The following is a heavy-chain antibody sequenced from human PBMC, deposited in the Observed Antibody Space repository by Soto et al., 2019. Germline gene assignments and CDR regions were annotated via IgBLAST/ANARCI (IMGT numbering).Heavy chain of an antibody. Sequence: ASVKVSCKTSGYTFRNYGISWVRQAPGQGLEWMGWISGYNDNTNYAQRLQGRVTLTTDTSTYTGYMELRSLRSDDTAVYYCARGKKLLVPGATPTYYYYGMDVCGQGTTVTVSS. CDR2: ISGYNDNT. CDR1: GYTFRNYG. J-gene: IGHJ6*02. CDR3: ARGKKLLVPGATPTYYYYGMDV. V-gene: IGHV1-18*01. D-gene: IGHD2-2*01.